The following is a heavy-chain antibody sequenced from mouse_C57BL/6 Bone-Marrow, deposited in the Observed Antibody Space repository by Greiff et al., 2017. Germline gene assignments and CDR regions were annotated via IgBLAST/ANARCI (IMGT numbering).Heavy chain of an antibody. V-gene: IGHV1-19*01. D-gene: IGHD1-1*01. J-gene: IGHJ3*01. Sequence: SGPVLVKPGASVKMSCKASGYTFTDYYMNWVKQSHGKSLEWIGVINPYNGGTSYNQKFKGKATLTVDKSSSTAYMELNSLTSEDSAVYYCARSYYYGSSLFAYWGQGTLVTVSA. CDR2: INPYNGGT. CDR1: GYTFTDYY. CDR3: ARSYYYGSSLFAY.